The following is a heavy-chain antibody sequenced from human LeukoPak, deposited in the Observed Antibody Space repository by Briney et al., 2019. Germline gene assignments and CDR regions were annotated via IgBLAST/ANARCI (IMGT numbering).Heavy chain of an antibody. D-gene: IGHD6-19*01. CDR2: INSDGSST. CDR1: GFTFSSYW. CDR3: ARVPRTVVGTKDAKYFQH. J-gene: IGHJ1*01. V-gene: IGHV3-74*01. Sequence: PGGSLRLSCTASGFTFSSYWMHWVRQAPGKGLVWVSRINSDGSSTNYADSVKGRFTISRDNAKNTLYLQMNSLRAEDTAVHYCARVPRTVVGTKDAKYFQHWGQGTLVTVSS.